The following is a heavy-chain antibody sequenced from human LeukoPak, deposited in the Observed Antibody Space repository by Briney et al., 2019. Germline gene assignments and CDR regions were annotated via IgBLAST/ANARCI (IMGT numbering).Heavy chain of an antibody. Sequence: PGGSLRLSCAASGFTFISYWMSWVRQAPGKGLEWVANIKQDGSEKSYVDSVKGRFTISRDNAKNSLYLQMNSLRAEDTAVYYCARDYSGSSLDYWGQGTLVTVSS. CDR1: GFTFISYW. J-gene: IGHJ4*02. CDR3: ARDYSGSSLDY. D-gene: IGHD1-26*01. CDR2: IKQDGSEK. V-gene: IGHV3-7*01.